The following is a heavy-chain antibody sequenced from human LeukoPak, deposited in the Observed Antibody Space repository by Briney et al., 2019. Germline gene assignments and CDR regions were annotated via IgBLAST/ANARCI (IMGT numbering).Heavy chain of an antibody. J-gene: IGHJ4*02. D-gene: IGHD6-13*01. CDR1: GGSISGSY. CDR3: ARARRYTSSAFDY. Sequence: SEALSLTCTVSGGSISGSYWTWIRQPPGKGLEWIAYIYDSGSTNYNPSLKSRVTISVDTSKNQFSLKMSSVTTADTAFYYCARARRYTSSAFDYWGQGTLVTVSS. CDR2: IYDSGST. V-gene: IGHV4-59*13.